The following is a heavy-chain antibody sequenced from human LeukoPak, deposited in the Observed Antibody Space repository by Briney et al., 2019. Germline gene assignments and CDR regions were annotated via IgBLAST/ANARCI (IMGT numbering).Heavy chain of an antibody. D-gene: IGHD4-17*01. V-gene: IGHV4-39*01. CDR1: GDSISSSPYY. CDR3: ARTTVINWFDP. CDR2: NYYSGST. J-gene: IGHJ5*02. Sequence: SETLSLTCTVSGDSISSSPYYWGRIRQPPGKGLEWIGSNYYSGSTYYNPSLKSRVTISVDTSKNQFFLKLTAVTAADTAVYYCARTTVINWFDPWGQGTLVTVSS.